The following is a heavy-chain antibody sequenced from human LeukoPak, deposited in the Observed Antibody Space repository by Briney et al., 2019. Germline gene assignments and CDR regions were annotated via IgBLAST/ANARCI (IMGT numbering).Heavy chain of an antibody. CDR3: AKDGLNYFQY. CDR1: RFRFNSYD. J-gene: IGHJ4*02. Sequence: GSLRLSCAASRFRFNSYDMHWVRQTPGKGLEWVALISYGGTNKYYADSVKGRFAISRDNSKNTLYLQMNSLRPEDTSVYYCAKDGLNYFQYWGQGTLVTVSS. CDR2: ISYGGTNK. V-gene: IGHV3-30*09.